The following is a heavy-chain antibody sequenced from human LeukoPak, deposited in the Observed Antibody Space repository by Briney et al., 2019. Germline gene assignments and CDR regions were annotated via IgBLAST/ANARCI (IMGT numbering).Heavy chain of an antibody. Sequence: GGSLRLSCAASGFTFSSYGMHWVRQAPGKGLEWVALISYDGSDKDYAKSVKGRFTISRDNSKNTLYLQMNSLRAEDTAVYYCAKDMSGGDCPDYWGQGTLVTVSS. CDR3: AKDMSGGDCPDY. V-gene: IGHV3-30*19. CDR2: ISYDGSDK. CDR1: GFTFSSYG. J-gene: IGHJ4*02. D-gene: IGHD2-21*02.